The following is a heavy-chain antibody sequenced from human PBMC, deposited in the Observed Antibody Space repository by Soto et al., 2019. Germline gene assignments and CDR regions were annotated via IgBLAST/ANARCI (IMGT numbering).Heavy chain of an antibody. J-gene: IGHJ6*02. CDR3: ARALGYCSGGSCYLARYYYYYGMYV. Sequence: ALRLSCAASGFTFSRYGMHWVRQAPGKGLEWVAVIWYDGSNKYYADSTKGRFTISRDNSKNTLYLQMNSLRAEDTAVYYCARALGYCSGGSCYLARYYYYYGMYVWGQGTTVTVSS. V-gene: IGHV3-33*01. CDR1: GFTFSRYG. CDR2: IWYDGSNK. D-gene: IGHD2-15*01.